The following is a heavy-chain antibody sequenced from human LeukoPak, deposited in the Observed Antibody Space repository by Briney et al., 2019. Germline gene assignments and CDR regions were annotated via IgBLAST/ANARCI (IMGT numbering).Heavy chain of an antibody. CDR2: ISSSGSTI. CDR3: ARVTIFGVVSPRYYYMDV. V-gene: IGHV3-48*01. D-gene: IGHD3-3*01. Sequence: GGSLRLSCAASGFTFSSYSMNWVRQARGKGLEWVSYISSSGSTIYYADSVKGRFTISRDNAKNSLYLQMNSLRAEDTAVYYCARVTIFGVVSPRYYYMDVWGKGTTVTVSS. J-gene: IGHJ6*03. CDR1: GFTFSSYS.